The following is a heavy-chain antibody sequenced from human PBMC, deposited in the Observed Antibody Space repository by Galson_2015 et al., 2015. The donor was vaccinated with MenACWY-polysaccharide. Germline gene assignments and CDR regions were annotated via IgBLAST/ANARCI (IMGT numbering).Heavy chain of an antibody. D-gene: IGHD5-18*01. J-gene: IGHJ6*03. CDR2: IYYSGST. Sequence: LSLTCTVSGGSISSSSYYWGWIRQPPGKGLEWIGSIYYSGSTYYNPSLKSRVTISVDTSKNQFSLKLSSVTAADTAVYYCARHTAVRTRSGYSYGPRSYYYMDVWGKGTTVTVSS. CDR3: ARHTAVRTRSGYSYGPRSYYYMDV. CDR1: GGSISSSSYY. V-gene: IGHV4-39*01.